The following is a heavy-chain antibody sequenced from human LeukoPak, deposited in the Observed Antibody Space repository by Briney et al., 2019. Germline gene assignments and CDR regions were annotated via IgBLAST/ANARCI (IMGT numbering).Heavy chain of an antibody. D-gene: IGHD2-21*02. Sequence: GGSLRLSCAASGFIFPDFFMTWIRQAPGKGLEWVSYISGSGSSIYYADSVRGRFTISRDNAKNSLYLQMNSLRAEDTAVYYCAKEAYPGSYCGGDCYSDYWGQGTLVTVSS. CDR1: GFIFPDFF. CDR3: AKEAYPGSYCGGDCYSDY. V-gene: IGHV3-11*04. CDR2: ISGSGSSI. J-gene: IGHJ4*02.